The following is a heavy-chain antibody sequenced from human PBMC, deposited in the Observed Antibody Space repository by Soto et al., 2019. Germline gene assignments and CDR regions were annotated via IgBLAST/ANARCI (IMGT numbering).Heavy chain of an antibody. CDR3: VRTRSSNWFDP. CDR2: INPENGDT. D-gene: IGHD6-13*01. V-gene: IGHV1-2*02. Sequence: SVKVSCKTSGYSFSDFYMHWVRQAPGQGLEWMGWINPENGDTNYAQKFQGRVTMTRDTSTNTDYTELGRLRSDDTAVYFCVRTRSSNWFDPWGQGTLVTVSS. J-gene: IGHJ5*02. CDR1: GYSFSDFY.